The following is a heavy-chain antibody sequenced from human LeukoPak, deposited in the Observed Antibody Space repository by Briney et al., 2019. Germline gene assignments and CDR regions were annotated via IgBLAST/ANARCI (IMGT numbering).Heavy chain of an antibody. Sequence: GGSLRLSCTVSGFTVSNSYMNWVRQAPGKGLEWVANIKEDGSDKYYVDSVKGRFSISKDNAKNSLYLQMNSLRVEDTAVYYCVPLNWNPPGDFDRWGQGTLVTVSS. V-gene: IGHV3-7*01. D-gene: IGHD1-20*01. CDR1: GFTVSNSY. CDR2: IKEDGSDK. CDR3: VPLNWNPPGDFDR. J-gene: IGHJ4*02.